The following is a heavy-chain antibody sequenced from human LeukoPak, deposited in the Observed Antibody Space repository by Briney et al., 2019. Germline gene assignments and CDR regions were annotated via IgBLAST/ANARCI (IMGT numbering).Heavy chain of an antibody. J-gene: IGHJ4*02. D-gene: IGHD2-8*01. CDR3: ARGGVIMVTDY. CDR2: IIPIFGTA. Sequence: GASVKVSCKASGGTFISYAISWVRQAPGQGLEWMGGIIPIFGTANYAQKFQGRVTITTDESTSTAYMELSSLRSEDTAVYYCARGGVIMVTDYWGQGTLVTVSS. CDR1: GGTFISYA. V-gene: IGHV1-69*05.